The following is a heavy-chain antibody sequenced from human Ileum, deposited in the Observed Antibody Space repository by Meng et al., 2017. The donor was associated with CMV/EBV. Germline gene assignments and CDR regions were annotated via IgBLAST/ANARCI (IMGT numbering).Heavy chain of an antibody. D-gene: IGHD3-16*01. CDR2: IDPSGSR. CDR3: ARECVGEGDNCQWDYWFDP. V-gene: IGHV4-4*07. Sequence: VRLQASGPVCVKPSDTLSPPCSFPGGSISGYYWSWVRQPAGKRLEWIGRIDPSGSRNYNPSLRDRITVSVDTSKNQFSLRLTSVTAADTAVYYCARECVGEGDNCQWDYWFDPWGHGTLVTVSS. CDR1: GGSISGYY. J-gene: IGHJ5*02.